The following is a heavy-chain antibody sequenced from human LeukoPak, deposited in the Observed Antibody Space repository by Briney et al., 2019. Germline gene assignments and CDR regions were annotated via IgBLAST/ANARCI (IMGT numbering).Heavy chain of an antibody. Sequence: ASVKVSCKVSGYTLTELSTHWVRQAPGKGLEWLGGFDPGDDEIIYAQRFQGRVTMTRNTSISTAYMELSSLRSEDTAVYYCARGPTYGSGSYAWGQGTLVTVSS. CDR3: ARGPTYGSGSYA. CDR1: GYTLTELS. J-gene: IGHJ5*02. CDR2: FDPGDDEI. V-gene: IGHV1-24*01. D-gene: IGHD3-10*01.